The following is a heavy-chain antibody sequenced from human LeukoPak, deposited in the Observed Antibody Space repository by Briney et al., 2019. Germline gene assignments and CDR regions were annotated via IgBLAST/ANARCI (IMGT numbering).Heavy chain of an antibody. J-gene: IGHJ5*02. D-gene: IGHD3-10*01. CDR2: ISGSGGST. Sequence: GGSLRLSCAASGFTFSSYAMSWVRQAPGKGLEWVSAISGSGGSTYYADSVKGRFTISRDNSKNTLYLQMNSLRAEDTAVYYCARGLNLWFGDNNWFDPWGQGTLVTVSS. CDR1: GFTFSSYA. CDR3: ARGLNLWFGDNNWFDP. V-gene: IGHV3-23*01.